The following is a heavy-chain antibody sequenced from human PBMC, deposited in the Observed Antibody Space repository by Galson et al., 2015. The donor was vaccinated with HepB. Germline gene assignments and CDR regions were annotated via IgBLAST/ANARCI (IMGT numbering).Heavy chain of an antibody. V-gene: IGHV3-7*01. CDR3: ARINDYSDRRNFGYYYGMDV. D-gene: IGHD4-17*01. Sequence: SLRLSCAASGFTFSSYWMSWVRQAPGKGLEWVANIKQDGSEKYYVDSVKGRFTISRDNAKNSLYLQMNSLRAEDTAVYYCARINDYSDRRNFGYYYGMDVWGQGTTVTVSS. CDR2: IKQDGSEK. J-gene: IGHJ6*02. CDR1: GFTFSSYW.